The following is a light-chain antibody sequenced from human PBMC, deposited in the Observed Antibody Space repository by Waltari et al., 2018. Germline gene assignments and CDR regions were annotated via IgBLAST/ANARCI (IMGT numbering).Light chain of an antibody. Sequence: DIQMTQSPSPLSASVGDTVTIPCRASQSVSSWLAWYQQKAGKAPTVLIYDASDLESGVPSRFSGSGSDTEFTLTISNLQPDDFATYYCQQYDSYVYTFGQGTKLEIK. CDR1: QSVSSW. CDR3: QQYDSYVYT. J-gene: IGKJ2*01. CDR2: DAS. V-gene: IGKV1-5*01.